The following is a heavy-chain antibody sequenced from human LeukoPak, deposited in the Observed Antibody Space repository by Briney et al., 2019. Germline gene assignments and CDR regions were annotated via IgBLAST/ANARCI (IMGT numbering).Heavy chain of an antibody. CDR3: ARGLYGSGSYPIDY. CDR2: ISYDGSNK. CDR1: GFTFSSYG. Sequence: SGGSLRLSCAASGFTFSSYGMHWVRQAPGRGLEWVAVISYDGSNKYYADSVKGRFTISRDNSKNTLYLQMNSLRAEDTAVYYCARGLYGSGSYPIDYWGQGTLVTVSS. J-gene: IGHJ4*02. V-gene: IGHV3-30*03. D-gene: IGHD3-10*01.